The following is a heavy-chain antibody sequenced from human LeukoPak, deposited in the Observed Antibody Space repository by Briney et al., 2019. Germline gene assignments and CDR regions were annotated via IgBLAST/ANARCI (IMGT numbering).Heavy chain of an antibody. CDR2: MNPNSGNI. J-gene: IGHJ6*02. V-gene: IGHV1-8*01. CDR3: ARASRMVRGVIISLYYYYYGMDV. Sequence: ASVKVSCKASGYTFTSYDINWVRQATGQGLEWMGWMNPNSGNIGYAQKFQGRVTMTRNTSISTAYMELSSLRSEDTAVYYCARASRMVRGVIISLYYYYYGMDVWGQGTTVTVSS. CDR1: GYTFTSYD. D-gene: IGHD3-10*01.